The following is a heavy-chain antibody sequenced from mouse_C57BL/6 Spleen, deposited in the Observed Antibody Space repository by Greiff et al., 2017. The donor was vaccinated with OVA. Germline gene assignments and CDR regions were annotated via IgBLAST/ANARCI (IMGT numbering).Heavy chain of an antibody. Sequence: DVKLVESGGGLVKPGGSLKISCAASGFTFSSYAMSWVRQTPEKRLEWVATICAGGSDTYYPDNVKGRFTISRDNAKNNLYLQMSHLKSEDTAIYYSAIDQFNGDWFAYWGQGTLVTVSA. J-gene: IGHJ3*01. D-gene: IGHD4-1*01. V-gene: IGHV5-4*01. CDR3: AIDQFNGDWFAY. CDR2: ICAGGSDT. CDR1: GFTFSSYA.